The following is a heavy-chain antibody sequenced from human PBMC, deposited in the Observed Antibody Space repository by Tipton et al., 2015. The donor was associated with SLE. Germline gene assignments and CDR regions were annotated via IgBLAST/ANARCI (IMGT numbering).Heavy chain of an antibody. V-gene: IGHV4-34*09. D-gene: IGHD6-13*01. J-gene: IGHJ4*02. Sequence: TLSLTCAVYGGSFSGYYWSWLRQPPGKGLEWIGEINHSGSTNYNPSLKSRVTISVDTSKNPFSLKLSSVTAADTAVYYCARGWYSSSGGGYYFDYWGQGTLVTVSS. CDR2: INHSGST. CDR3: ARGWYSSSGGGYYFDY. CDR1: GGSFSGYY.